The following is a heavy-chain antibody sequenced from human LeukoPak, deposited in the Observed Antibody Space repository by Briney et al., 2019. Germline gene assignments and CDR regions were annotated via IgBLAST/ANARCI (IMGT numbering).Heavy chain of an antibody. CDR1: GFTFSSYG. V-gene: IGHV3-30*02. CDR3: AKGRSGSYLTLDY. Sequence: GESLRLSCAASGFTFSSYGMHWVRQAPGKGLEWVAFIRYDGSNKYYADSVKGRFTISRDNSKNTLYLQMNSLRAEDTAVYYCAKGRSGSYLTLDYWGQGTLVTVSS. J-gene: IGHJ4*02. CDR2: IRYDGSNK. D-gene: IGHD1-26*01.